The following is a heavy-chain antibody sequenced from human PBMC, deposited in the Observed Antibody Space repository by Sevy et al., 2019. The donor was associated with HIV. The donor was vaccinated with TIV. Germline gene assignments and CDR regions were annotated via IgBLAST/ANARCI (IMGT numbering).Heavy chain of an antibody. CDR2: IRYDATNN. Sequence: GGSLRLSCAASGIIFSSYGMHWVRQAPGKGLEWVAFIRYDATNNYHADSVKGRFTISRDNSKNTLYLQMNSLRVEDTDLYYCAKASNSLYGSAFDYWGQGTLVTVSS. CDR3: AKASNSLYGSAFDY. J-gene: IGHJ4*02. D-gene: IGHD3-10*01. V-gene: IGHV3-30*02. CDR1: GIIFSSYG.